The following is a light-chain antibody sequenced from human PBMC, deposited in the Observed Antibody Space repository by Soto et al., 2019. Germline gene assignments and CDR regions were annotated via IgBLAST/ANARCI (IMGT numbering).Light chain of an antibody. CDR1: QSLLNSNGYND. Sequence: DLVMTQSPLFLPVTPGEPAAISCRSSQSLLNSNGYNDLDWYLQKPGQSPQLLIDLGSSRASGVPDRLSGSGSGTDFTLTISRVEAEDVGFYYCMQALQAPLTFGQGTRVEIK. J-gene: IGKJ1*01. CDR2: LGS. V-gene: IGKV2-28*01. CDR3: MQALQAPLT.